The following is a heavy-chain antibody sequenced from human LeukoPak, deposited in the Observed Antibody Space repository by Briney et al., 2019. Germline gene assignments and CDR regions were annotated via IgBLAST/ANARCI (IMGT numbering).Heavy chain of an antibody. J-gene: IGHJ4*02. Sequence: SETLSLTCTVYGGSFSGYYWSWIRQPPGKGLEWIGEISHSGSTNYNPSLKSRVTISVDTSKNQFSLKLSSVTAADTAVYYCARGVSGNYSSGWLDYWGQGTLVTVSS. V-gene: IGHV4-34*01. CDR1: GGSFSGYY. D-gene: IGHD6-19*01. CDR2: ISHSGST. CDR3: ARGVSGNYSSGWLDY.